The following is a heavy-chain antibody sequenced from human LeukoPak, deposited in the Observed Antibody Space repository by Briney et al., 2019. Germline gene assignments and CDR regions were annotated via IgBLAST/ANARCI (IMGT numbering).Heavy chain of an antibody. J-gene: IGHJ5*02. V-gene: IGHV4-38-2*02. CDR1: GYSISSGYY. CDR3: ARCWGDYSNYEWNWFDP. D-gene: IGHD4-11*01. Sequence: SETLSLTCTVSGYSISSGYYWGWIRQPPGKGLEWIGSIYHSGSTYYNPSLKSRVTISVDTSKNQFSLKLSSVTAADTAVYYCARCWGDYSNYEWNWFDPWGQGTLVTVSS. CDR2: IYHSGST.